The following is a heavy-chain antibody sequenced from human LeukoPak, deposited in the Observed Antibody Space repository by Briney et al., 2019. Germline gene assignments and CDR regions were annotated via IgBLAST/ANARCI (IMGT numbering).Heavy chain of an antibody. CDR2: IYTSGST. Sequence: TSQTLSLTCTVSGGSISSGSYYWSWIRQPAGKGLERIGRIYTSGSTNYNPSLKSRVTISVDTSKNQFSLKLSSVTAADTAVYYCAREGGSYYLRTIDYWGQGTLVTVSS. CDR3: AREGGSYYLRTIDY. V-gene: IGHV4-61*02. D-gene: IGHD1-26*01. CDR1: GGSISSGSYY. J-gene: IGHJ4*02.